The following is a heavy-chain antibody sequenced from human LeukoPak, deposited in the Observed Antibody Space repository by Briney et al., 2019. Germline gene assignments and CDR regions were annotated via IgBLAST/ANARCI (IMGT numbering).Heavy chain of an antibody. V-gene: IGHV1-69*04. CDR3: ARDPRSASGYSYGFFDY. CDR2: IIPILGIA. CDR1: GGTFSSYA. J-gene: IGHJ4*02. D-gene: IGHD5-18*01. Sequence: SVKVSCKASGGTFSSYAISWVRQAPGQGLEWMGRIIPILGIANYAQKFQGRVTITADKSTSTAYMELSSLRSEDTAVYHCARDPRSASGYSYGFFDYWGQGTLVTVSS.